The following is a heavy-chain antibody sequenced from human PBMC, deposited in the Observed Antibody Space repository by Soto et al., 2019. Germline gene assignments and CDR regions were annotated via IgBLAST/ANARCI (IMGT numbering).Heavy chain of an antibody. CDR2: IYPGDSDT. CDR3: ARRASIAAAGTWMDY. CDR1: GYSFTSYW. J-gene: IGHJ4*02. Sequence: EVQLVQSGAEVKKPGESLKISCKGSGYSFTSYWIGWVRQMPGKGLEWMGIIYPGDSDTRYSPSFQGQVTISADKSIXTAYLQWSSLKASDTAMYYCARRASIAAAGTWMDYWGQGTLVTVSS. V-gene: IGHV5-51*01. D-gene: IGHD6-13*01.